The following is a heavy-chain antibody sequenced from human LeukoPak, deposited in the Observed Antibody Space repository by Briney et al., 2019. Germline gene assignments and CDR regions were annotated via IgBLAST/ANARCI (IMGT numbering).Heavy chain of an antibody. Sequence: SETLSLTCAVYGGSFSGYYWSWIRQPPGKGLEWIGEINHSGSTNCNPSLKSRVTISVDTSKNQFSLKLSSVAAADTAVYYCARGDFYYYGSGKGLLNYYYYSGMDVGAQGTTVTVSS. CDR1: GGSFSGYY. CDR2: INHSGST. CDR3: ARGDFYYYGSGKGLLNYYYYSGMDV. V-gene: IGHV4-34*01. J-gene: IGHJ6*02. D-gene: IGHD3-10*01.